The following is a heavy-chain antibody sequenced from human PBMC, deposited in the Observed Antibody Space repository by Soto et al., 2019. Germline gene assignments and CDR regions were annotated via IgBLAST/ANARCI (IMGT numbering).Heavy chain of an antibody. V-gene: IGHV3-74*01. J-gene: IGHJ4*02. CDR2: ISDYGRI. CDR1: GFTFRNYW. CDR3: ARGGVEPFDY. Sequence: EVQLVESGGGLVQPGGSLRLSCAASGFTFRNYWMHWVRQAPGKGLVWVSRISDYGRINYADSVKGRFTIARDDAKSELYLQMKNVRAEDPALYYCARGGVEPFDYWGQGALVTVSS. D-gene: IGHD3-10*01.